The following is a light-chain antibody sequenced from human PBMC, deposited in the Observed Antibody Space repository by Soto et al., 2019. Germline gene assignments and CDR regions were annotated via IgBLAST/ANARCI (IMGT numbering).Light chain of an antibody. CDR1: QDIRSA. Sequence: DIQMTQSPSSLSASVGDRVTITCRASQDIRSALGWYQQKPGQAPTRLIYRTSTSQSGVSSRFSGAGSGTEFTLIISSLQPEDLATCYCLQHYSYPGTFGQGT. V-gene: IGKV1-17*01. CDR3: LQHYSYPGT. J-gene: IGKJ2*02. CDR2: RTS.